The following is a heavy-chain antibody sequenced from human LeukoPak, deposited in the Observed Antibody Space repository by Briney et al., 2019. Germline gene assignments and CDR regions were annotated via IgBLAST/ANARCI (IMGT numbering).Heavy chain of an antibody. CDR3: AKKMGGPDDHDAFDI. D-gene: IGHD1-14*01. CDR1: GFTFSSYS. V-gene: IGHV3-23*01. J-gene: IGHJ3*02. Sequence: GGSLRLSCAASGFTFSSYSMNWVRQAPGKGLEWVSAISGSGGSTYYADSVKGRFTISRDNSKNTLYLQMNSLRAEDTAVYYCAKKMGGPDDHDAFDIWGQGTMVTVSS. CDR2: ISGSGGST.